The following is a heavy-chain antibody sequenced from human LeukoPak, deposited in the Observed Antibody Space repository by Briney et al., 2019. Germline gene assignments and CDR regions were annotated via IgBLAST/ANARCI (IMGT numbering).Heavy chain of an antibody. Sequence: GGPLRPSCAASGSTFTSNARGGARQPPGRGRGWVSAISGSGGSTYYADSVKGRFTISRDNGKNSLYLQMNSLRAEDTAVYYCASGMRVGPNIWGQGTLVTVSS. CDR3: ASGMRVGPNI. D-gene: IGHD1-26*01. CDR1: GSTFTSNA. CDR2: ISGSGGST. V-gene: IGHV3-23*01. J-gene: IGHJ4*02.